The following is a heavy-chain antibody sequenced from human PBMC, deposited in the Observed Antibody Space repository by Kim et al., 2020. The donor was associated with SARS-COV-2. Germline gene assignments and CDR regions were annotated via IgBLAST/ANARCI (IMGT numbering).Heavy chain of an antibody. CDR2: IKQDGSEK. D-gene: IGHD2-15*01. V-gene: IGHV3-7*01. CDR1: GFTFSSYW. Sequence: GGSLRLSCAASGFTFSSYWMSWVRQAPGKGLEWVANIKQDGSEKYYVDSVKGRFTISRDNAKNSLYLQMNSLRAEDTAVYYCAREASLYCSGGSCPGWFQHWGQGTLVTVSS. CDR3: AREASLYCSGGSCPGWFQH. J-gene: IGHJ1*01.